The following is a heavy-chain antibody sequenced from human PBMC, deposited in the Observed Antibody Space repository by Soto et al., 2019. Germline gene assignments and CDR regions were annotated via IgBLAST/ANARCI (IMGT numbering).Heavy chain of an antibody. Sequence: SQTLSLTCAISGDSVSSNSAAWNWIRQSPSRGLEWLGRTYYRSKWYNDYAVSVKSRMAINPDTSKNQFSLQLNSVTPEDTAVHYCARDLPYCDSTSCYARYFDYWGQGTLVTVSS. CDR2: TYYRSKWYN. V-gene: IGHV6-1*01. CDR3: ARDLPYCDSTSCYARYFDY. J-gene: IGHJ4*02. D-gene: IGHD2-2*01. CDR1: GDSVSSNSAA.